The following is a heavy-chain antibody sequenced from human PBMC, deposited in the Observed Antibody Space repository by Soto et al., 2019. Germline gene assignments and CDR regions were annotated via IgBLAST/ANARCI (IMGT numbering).Heavy chain of an antibody. CDR3: TTDRELIVVVPAAHHNWFDP. CDR1: GFTFSNAW. CDR2: IKSKTDGGTT. V-gene: IGHV3-15*01. D-gene: IGHD2-2*01. J-gene: IGHJ5*02. Sequence: SLRLSCAASGFTFSNAWMSWVRQAPGKGLEWVGRIKSKTDGGTTDYAAPVKGRFTISRDDSKNTLYLQMNSLKTEDTAVYYCTTDRELIVVVPAAHHNWFDPWGQGTLVTVSS.